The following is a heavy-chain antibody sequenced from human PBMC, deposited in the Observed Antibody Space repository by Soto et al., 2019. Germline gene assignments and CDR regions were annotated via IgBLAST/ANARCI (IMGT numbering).Heavy chain of an antibody. CDR3: AREVALGRAARDKPYYYYGMDV. D-gene: IGHD6-6*01. CDR2: MNPNSGNT. CDR1: GYTFTSYD. J-gene: IGHJ6*02. V-gene: IGHV1-8*01. Sequence: GASVKFSCKASGYTFTSYDINWVRQATGQGLEWMGWMNPNSGNTGYAQKFQGRVTMTRNTSISTAYMELSSLRSEDTAVYYCAREVALGRAARDKPYYYYGMDVWGQGTTVTVPS.